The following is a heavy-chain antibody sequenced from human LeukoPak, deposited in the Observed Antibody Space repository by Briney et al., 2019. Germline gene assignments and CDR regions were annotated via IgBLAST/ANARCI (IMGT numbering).Heavy chain of an antibody. D-gene: IGHD3-9*01. J-gene: IGHJ6*04. CDR3: ARDKGVNDILTGYAPYYYYGMDV. CDR2: IIPIFGTA. Sequence: SVKVSCKASGGTFSSYAISWVRQAPGQGLEWMGGIIPIFGTANYAQKFQGRVTITADEFTSTAYMELSSLRSEDTAVYYCARDKGVNDILTGYAPYYYYGMDVWGKGTTVTVSS. V-gene: IGHV1-69*01. CDR1: GGTFSSYA.